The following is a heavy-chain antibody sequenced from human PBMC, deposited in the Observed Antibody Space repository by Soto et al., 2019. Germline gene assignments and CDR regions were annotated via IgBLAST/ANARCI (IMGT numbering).Heavy chain of an antibody. CDR1: GLPHSTFA. Sequence: GGSLRLSCTASGLPHSTFAMMWGRRAPGKGLECVAGIYGNGGGIEYADSVKGRFTISRDNSKNTVYLQMTDLRADDTAVYYCAKDAVYNDGLWLMDHWGQGTQVTVSS. CDR3: AKDAVYNDGLWLMDH. D-gene: IGHD2-21*01. J-gene: IGHJ4*02. V-gene: IGHV3-23*01. CDR2: IYGNGGGI.